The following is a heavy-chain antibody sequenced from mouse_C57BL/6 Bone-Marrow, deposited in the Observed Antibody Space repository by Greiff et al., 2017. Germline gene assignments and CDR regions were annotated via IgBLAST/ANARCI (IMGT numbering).Heavy chain of an antibody. CDR2: FHPYNDDT. D-gene: IGHD1-1*01. J-gene: IGHJ4*01. V-gene: IGHV1-47*01. CDR3: ARRYDSNYAMDY. CDR1: GYTFTTYP. Sequence: VQLQQSGAELVKPGASVKMSCKASGYTFTTYPIEWMKQNHGKSLEWIGNFHPYNDDTKYNEKFKGKATLTVEKSSSTVYLELRRLTSDDSAVYYCARRYDSNYAMDYWGQGTSVTVSS.